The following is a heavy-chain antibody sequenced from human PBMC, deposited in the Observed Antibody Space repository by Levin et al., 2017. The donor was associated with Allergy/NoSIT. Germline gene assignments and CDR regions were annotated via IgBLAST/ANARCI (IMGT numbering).Heavy chain of an antibody. V-gene: IGHV3-21*01. J-gene: IGHJ6*02. CDR3: ARSDSPGYYGMDV. Sequence: GESLKISCAASGFTFSSYSMNWVRQAPGKGLEWVSSISSSSSYIYYADSVKGRFTISRDNAKNSLYLQMNSLRAEDTAVYYCARSDSPGYYGMDVWGQGTTVTVSS. CDR2: ISSSSSYI. D-gene: IGHD2-21*02. CDR1: GFTFSSYS.